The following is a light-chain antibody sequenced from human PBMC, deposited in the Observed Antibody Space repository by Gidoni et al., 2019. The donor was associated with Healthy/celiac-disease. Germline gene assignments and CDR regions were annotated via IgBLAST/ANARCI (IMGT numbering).Light chain of an antibody. CDR3: QQSYSTPQT. Sequence: DIQMTPSPSSLSASVGDRVTITCRASQSISSYLNWYQQKPGKAPKLLIYSASSLQSGVPSRFSGSGSGTDFTLTISSLQPEDFAIYYCQQSYSTPQTFGQGTKLEIK. J-gene: IGKJ2*01. CDR2: SAS. V-gene: IGKV1-39*01. CDR1: QSISSY.